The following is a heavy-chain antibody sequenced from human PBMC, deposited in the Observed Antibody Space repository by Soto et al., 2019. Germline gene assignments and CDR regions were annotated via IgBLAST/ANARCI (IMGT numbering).Heavy chain of an antibody. CDR1: GVSIISYY. CDR2: IYYSGST. Sequence: TSETLSLTCTVSGVSIISYYWSWIRQPPGKGLEWIGYIYYSGSTNYNPSLKSRVTISVDTSKNQFSLKLSSVTAADTAVYYCARGHGSGSIAARFDYWGQGTLVTVSS. CDR3: ARGHGSGSIAARFDY. J-gene: IGHJ4*02. D-gene: IGHD6-6*01. V-gene: IGHV4-59*01.